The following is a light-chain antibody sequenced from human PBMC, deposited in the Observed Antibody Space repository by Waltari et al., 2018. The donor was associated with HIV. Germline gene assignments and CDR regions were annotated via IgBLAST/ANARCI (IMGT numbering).Light chain of an antibody. CDR3: GTWDNTLIAFWM. Sequence: AVSTQPPSVSAAPGQTVTISCFGGSSNISHNYAPWLQQLPGKPPKLLIYDNNKRPSGMPDRFSASKSGTSATLGITGVQTADEADYYCGTWDNTLIAFWMFGGGTKLTVL. CDR1: SSNISHNY. V-gene: IGLV1-51*01. J-gene: IGLJ3*02. CDR2: DNN.